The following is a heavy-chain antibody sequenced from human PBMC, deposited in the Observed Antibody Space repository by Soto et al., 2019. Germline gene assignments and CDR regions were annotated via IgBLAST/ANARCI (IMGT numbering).Heavy chain of an antibody. CDR3: ARGLATFCGGKCYRTNYYYYGLDV. CDR2: IIPVFGTA. CDR1: GGTSSNYA. V-gene: IGHV1-69*13. D-gene: IGHD2-21*01. Sequence: ASVKVSCKASGGTSSNYAISWVRQAPGQGLEWMGGIIPVFGTASYAQKFQGRVTITGDESKSTAYMELRSLRSEDTAVYYCARGLATFCGGKCYRTNYYYYGLDVWGLGTTVTVSS. J-gene: IGHJ6*02.